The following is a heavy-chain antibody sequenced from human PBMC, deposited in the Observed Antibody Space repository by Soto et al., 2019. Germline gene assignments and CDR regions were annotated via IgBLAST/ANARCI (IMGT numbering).Heavy chain of an antibody. V-gene: IGHV3-48*02. CDR3: ARIYDSSGYYLVRLYYYGMDV. J-gene: IGHJ6*02. Sequence: GGSLRLSCAASGFTFSSYSMNWVRQAPGKGLEWVSYISSSSSTIYYADSVKGRFTISRDNAKNSLYLQMNSLRDEDTAVYYCARIYDSSGYYLVRLYYYGMDVWGQGTTVTVSS. CDR2: ISSSSSTI. D-gene: IGHD3-22*01. CDR1: GFTFSSYS.